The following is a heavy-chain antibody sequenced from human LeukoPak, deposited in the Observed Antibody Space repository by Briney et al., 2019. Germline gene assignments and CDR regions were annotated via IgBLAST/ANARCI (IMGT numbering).Heavy chain of an antibody. J-gene: IGHJ4*02. D-gene: IGHD3-10*01. Sequence: GGSLRLSCTASGFNFSNYWMYWVRQAPGKGLVWVSRLNTGGNSTIYADSVKGRFIISRDNAKSTLYLQMNSLRADDTGAYYCTREGAYDSGTYGAGDYWGQGTLVTVSS. CDR2: LNTGGNST. V-gene: IGHV3-74*01. CDR1: GFNFSNYW. CDR3: TREGAYDSGTYGAGDY.